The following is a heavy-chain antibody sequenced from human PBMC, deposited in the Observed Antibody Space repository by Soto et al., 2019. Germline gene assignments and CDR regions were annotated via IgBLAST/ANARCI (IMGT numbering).Heavy chain of an antibody. CDR3: ARGDEMTAVTIFEY. CDR2: VIPVFNTS. V-gene: IGHV1-69*13. D-gene: IGHD4-17*01. CDR1: GGAFGRYS. J-gene: IGHJ4*02. Sequence: GASVKVSCKASGGAFGRYSVSWMRQAPGQGLEWIGGVIPVFNTSNYSLKFQGRVAIFADLSTSTVFMELRSLRSEDTALYYCARGDEMTAVTIFEYWGQGTLVTVSS.